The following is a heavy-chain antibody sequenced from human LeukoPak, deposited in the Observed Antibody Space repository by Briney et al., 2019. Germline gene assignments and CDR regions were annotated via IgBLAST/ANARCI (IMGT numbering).Heavy chain of an antibody. V-gene: IGHV3-73*01. D-gene: IGHD6-6*01. J-gene: IGHJ4*02. Sequence: GGSLRLSCAASGFTFSGSALHWVRQASGKGLEWVGRIRSTANGCATAYAASVKGRFTISRDDSKNTAYLQMHSLRAEDTAVYYCARGLSGYASSLGYWGQGTLVTVSA. CDR3: ARGLSGYASSLGY. CDR2: IRSTANGCAT. CDR1: GFTFSGSA.